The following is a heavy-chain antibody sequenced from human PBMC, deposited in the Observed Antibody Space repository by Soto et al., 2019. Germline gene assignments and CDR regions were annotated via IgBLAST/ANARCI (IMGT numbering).Heavy chain of an antibody. CDR2: ISYDGRNK. CDR3: ARDPDYGDYIPPIQYYYGMDV. D-gene: IGHD4-17*01. CDR1: GFIFSDYA. V-gene: IGHV3-30*04. J-gene: IGHJ6*02. Sequence: QVQLVESGGGVVQPGKSLRLSCAASGFIFSDYAVHWVRQAPGKGLEWVAVISYDGRNKYLADSVKGRFTISRDNSKNTMYLQMNSLRSEDTAQYYCARDPDYGDYIPPIQYYYGMDVWGQGTTVTVSS.